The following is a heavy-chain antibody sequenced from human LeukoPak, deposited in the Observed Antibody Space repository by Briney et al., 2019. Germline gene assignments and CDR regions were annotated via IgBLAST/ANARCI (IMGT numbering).Heavy chain of an antibody. Sequence: PSETPSLTCTVSGGSISSYYWSWIRQPPGKGLEWIGYIYYSGSTNYNPSLKSRVTISVDTSKNQFSLKLSSVTAADTAVYYCARLKGVAYYYGMDVWGQGTTVTVSS. CDR2: IYYSGST. CDR1: GGSISSYY. V-gene: IGHV4-59*01. D-gene: IGHD2-15*01. J-gene: IGHJ6*02. CDR3: ARLKGVAYYYGMDV.